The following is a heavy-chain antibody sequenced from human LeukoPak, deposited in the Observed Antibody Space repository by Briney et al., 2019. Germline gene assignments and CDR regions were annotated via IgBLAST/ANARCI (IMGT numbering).Heavy chain of an antibody. CDR3: ASSRWYNGYFDY. V-gene: IGHV4-59*01. CDR1: GGSISSFY. D-gene: IGHD6-13*01. J-gene: IGHJ4*02. CDR2: IDYSGTT. Sequence: SEPLSLPCPVSGGSISSFYWNWIRQPPGKGLEWIGYIDYSGTTNFNPSLKSRVTISVDTSNNQFSLRVRSVTAADTAVYYCASSRWYNGYFDYWGQGTLVSVS.